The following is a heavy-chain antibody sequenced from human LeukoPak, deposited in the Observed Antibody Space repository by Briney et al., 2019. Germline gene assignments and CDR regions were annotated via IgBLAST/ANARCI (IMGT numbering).Heavy chain of an antibody. Sequence: GGSLRLSCAASGFTFSSYAMSWVRQAPGKGLEWVSAISGSGATTYYADSAKGRFTISRDNSKNTFYLQMNSLRAEDTAVYYCGRATGNIAGAYFDYWGQGALVTVSS. CDR3: GRATGNIAGAYFDY. CDR2: ISGSGATT. CDR1: GFTFSSYA. V-gene: IGHV3-23*01. D-gene: IGHD1-26*01. J-gene: IGHJ4*02.